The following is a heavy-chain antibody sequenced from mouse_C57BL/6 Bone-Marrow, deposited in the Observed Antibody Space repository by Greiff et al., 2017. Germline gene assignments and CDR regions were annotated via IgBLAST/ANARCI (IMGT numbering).Heavy chain of an antibody. CDR3: ARIYYGNLYYFDY. V-gene: IGHV1-81*01. CDR2: IYPRSGNT. J-gene: IGHJ2*01. D-gene: IGHD2-1*01. Sequence: VQLVESGAELARPGASVKLSCKASGYTFTSYGISWVKQRTGQGLEWIGEIYPRSGNTYYNEKFKGKATLTADKSSSTAYMELRSLTSEDSAVYFCARIYYGNLYYFDYWGQGTTLTVSS. CDR1: GYTFTSYG.